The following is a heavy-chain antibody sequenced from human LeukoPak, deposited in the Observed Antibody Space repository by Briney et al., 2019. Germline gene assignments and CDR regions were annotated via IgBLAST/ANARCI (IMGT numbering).Heavy chain of an antibody. Sequence: GRSLRLSCTASGFTFGDYAMSWVRQAPGKGLEWVGFIRSKAYGGTTEYAASVKGIFTISRDDSKSIAYLQMNSLKTEDTAVYYCTREGLGTYYDFWSGYYYFDYWGQGTLVTVSS. J-gene: IGHJ4*02. D-gene: IGHD3-3*01. CDR2: IRSKAYGGTT. CDR1: GFTFGDYA. CDR3: TREGLGTYYDFWSGYYYFDY. V-gene: IGHV3-49*04.